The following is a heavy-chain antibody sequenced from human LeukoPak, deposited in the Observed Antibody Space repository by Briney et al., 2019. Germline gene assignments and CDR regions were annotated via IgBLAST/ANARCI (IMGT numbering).Heavy chain of an antibody. D-gene: IGHD3/OR15-3a*01. J-gene: IGHJ4*02. CDR2: ISGNSRDI. CDR1: GFTLSSYS. CDR3: ARDYYEFFH. V-gene: IGHV3-21*01. Sequence: GGSLRFSCEATGFTLSSYSMNWVRQGPGKSLEWVASISGNSRDIYYADSLKGRVTISRDNAENTLYLHMNSLRAEDTAVYYCARDYYEFFHWGQGTLVTVSS.